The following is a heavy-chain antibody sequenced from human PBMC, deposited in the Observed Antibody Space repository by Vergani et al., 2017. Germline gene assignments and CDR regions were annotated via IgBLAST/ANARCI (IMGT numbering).Heavy chain of an antibody. D-gene: IGHD3-10*01. J-gene: IGHJ5*02. V-gene: IGHV1-46*01. CDR3: ARKGFGDQGWFDP. Sequence: QVQLVQSGAEVKKPGASVKVSCKASGYTFTSYYMHWVRQAPGQGLEWMGIINPSGGGTSYAQKFQGRVTMTRDTSPSTVYMELSSLRSEDTAVYYCARKGFGDQGWFDPWGQGTLVTVSS. CDR2: INPSGGGT. CDR1: GYTFTSYY.